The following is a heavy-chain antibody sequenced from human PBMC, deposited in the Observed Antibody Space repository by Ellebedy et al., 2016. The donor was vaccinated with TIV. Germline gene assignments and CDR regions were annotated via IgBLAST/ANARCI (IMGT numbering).Heavy chain of an antibody. CDR2: ISYDGSNK. CDR3: ARVPVVGATTGAAFDI. J-gene: IGHJ3*02. D-gene: IGHD1-26*01. CDR1: GFTFSSYG. Sequence: PGGSLRLSCAASGFTFSSYGMHWVRQAPGKGLEWVAVISYDGSNKYYADSVKGRFTISRDNSKNTLYLQMNSLRAEDTAVYYCARVPVVGATTGAAFDIWGQGTMVTVSS. V-gene: IGHV3-30*03.